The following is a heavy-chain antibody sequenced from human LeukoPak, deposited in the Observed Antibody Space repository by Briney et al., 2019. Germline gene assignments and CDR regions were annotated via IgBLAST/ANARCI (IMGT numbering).Heavy chain of an antibody. CDR2: ISNDGVRT. CDR1: GFTFSSDA. Sequence: PGGSLRLSCQFSGFTFSSDAMIWVRQAPGKGLEWFSGISNDGVRTFYADAVKGRFTISRDNSKNTLHLQMNSLRVEDTAIYYCAKQKLAVIVSQGFDVWGQGTMVTVSS. J-gene: IGHJ3*01. D-gene: IGHD2-15*01. V-gene: IGHV3-23*01. CDR3: AKQKLAVIVSQGFDV.